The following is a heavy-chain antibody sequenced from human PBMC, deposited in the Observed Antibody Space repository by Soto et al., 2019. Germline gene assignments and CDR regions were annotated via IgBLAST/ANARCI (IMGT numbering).Heavy chain of an antibody. J-gene: IGHJ6*02. Sequence: PGGSLRLSCAASGFTFSSYAMSWVRQAPGKGLKWVSAISGSGGSTYYAESVKGRFTISRDNSKYTLYMQMNRLRAEDTAVYYCAKDLGGYYGSGSSPFYYYGMDVWGQGT. V-gene: IGHV3-23*01. CDR2: ISGSGGST. CDR3: AKDLGGYYGSGSSPFYYYGMDV. D-gene: IGHD3-10*01. CDR1: GFTFSSYA.